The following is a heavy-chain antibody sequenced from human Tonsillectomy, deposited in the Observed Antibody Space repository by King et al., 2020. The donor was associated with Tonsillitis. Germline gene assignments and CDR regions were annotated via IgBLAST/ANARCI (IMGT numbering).Heavy chain of an antibody. CDR3: ARRGKLELLK. V-gene: IGHV4-34*01. J-gene: IGHJ4*02. Sequence: VQLQQWGAGLLKPSETLSLTCAVSGGSFSGYYWSWIRQPPGKGLEWIGEINHSGSTNYNPSLKSRVTISVDTSKNQFSLKLSSVTAADTAVYYCARRGKLELLKWGQGTLVTVSS. CDR2: INHSGST. D-gene: IGHD1-7*01. CDR1: GGSFSGYY.